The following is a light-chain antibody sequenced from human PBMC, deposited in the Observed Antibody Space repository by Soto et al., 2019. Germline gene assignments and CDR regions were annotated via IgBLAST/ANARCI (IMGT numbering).Light chain of an antibody. J-gene: IGKJ1*01. CDR2: GAS. Sequence: EIVLTQSPATLSFSPGESATLYCRASQSVGNNLAWYQQKPGQAPRLLIYGASNRATGIQDRFSGSGSGTDFTLTIRRLEPEDFAVYYCQQYGSSGTCGQGTKVDIK. CDR1: QSVGNN. CDR3: QQYGSSGT. V-gene: IGKV3-20*01.